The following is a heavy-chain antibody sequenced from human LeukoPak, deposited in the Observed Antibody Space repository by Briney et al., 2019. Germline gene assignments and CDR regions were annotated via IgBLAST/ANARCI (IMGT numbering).Heavy chain of an antibody. CDR3: AKDPQDSSSSPYYYYYMDV. Sequence: GGSLRVSCSAAGFTFSSYGMHWVRQAPGKGLEWVAFIRYDGSNKYYADSVKGRFTISRDNSKNTQYLQMNSLRAEDTAVYYCAKDPQDSSSSPYYYYYMDVWGKGTTVTVSS. CDR2: IRYDGSNK. CDR1: GFTFSSYG. V-gene: IGHV3-30*02. D-gene: IGHD6-6*01. J-gene: IGHJ6*03.